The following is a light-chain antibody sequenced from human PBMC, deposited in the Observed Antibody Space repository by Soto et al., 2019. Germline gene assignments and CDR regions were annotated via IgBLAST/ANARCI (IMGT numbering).Light chain of an antibody. CDR3: QQYDAWPLT. J-gene: IGKJ4*01. V-gene: IGKV3-15*01. CDR2: DAI. CDR1: QNSRNH. Sequence: DKLMSHSPATLSVSLGERVTLSCRASQNSRNHMYWFLKNPGQTPRLLIYDAIIRATDVPARFSGSWSGTEFTLTINSLQSEDFAVYYCQQYDAWPLTFGGGTKVDIK.